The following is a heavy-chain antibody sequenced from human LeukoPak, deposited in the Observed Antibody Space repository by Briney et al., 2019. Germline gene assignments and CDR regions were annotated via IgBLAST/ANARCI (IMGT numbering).Heavy chain of an antibody. Sequence: SVKVSCKASGYTFTSYGISWVRQAPGQGLEWMGGIIPIFGTANYAQKFQGRVTITTDESTSTAYMELSSLRSEDTAVYYCARSISVAEVGAFDIWGQGTLVTVSS. D-gene: IGHD6-19*01. CDR3: ARSISVAEVGAFDI. CDR2: IIPIFGTA. V-gene: IGHV1-69*05. CDR1: GYTFTSYG. J-gene: IGHJ3*02.